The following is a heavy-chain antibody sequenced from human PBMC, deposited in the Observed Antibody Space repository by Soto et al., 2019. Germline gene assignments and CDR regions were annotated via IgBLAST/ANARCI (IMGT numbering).Heavy chain of an antibody. CDR2: ISYDGSNK. D-gene: IGHD1-26*01. CDR3: AKNLRFVVGAGVY. Sequence: GGSLRLSCAASGFTFSSYGMHWVRQAPGKGLEWVAVISYDGSNKYYADSVKGRFTISRDNSKNTLYLQMNSLRAEDTAVYYCAKNLRFVVGAGVYWGQGTLVTVSS. V-gene: IGHV3-30*18. J-gene: IGHJ4*02. CDR1: GFTFSSYG.